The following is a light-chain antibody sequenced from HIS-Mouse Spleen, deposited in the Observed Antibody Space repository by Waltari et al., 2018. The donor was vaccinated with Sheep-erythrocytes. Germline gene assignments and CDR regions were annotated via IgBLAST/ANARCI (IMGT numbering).Light chain of an antibody. CDR1: SSAAGCYDL. CDR3: CSYAGSSTWV. J-gene: IGLJ3*02. V-gene: IGLV2-23*01. CDR2: EGS. Sequence: QSSLTHPSAVSGSPGHSITLSCTATSSAAGCYDLVAWYQQHPGKAPKLLIYEGSKRPSAVSNRFSGSKSGNTASLTISGLQAEDEADYYCCSYAGSSTWVFGGGTKLTFL.